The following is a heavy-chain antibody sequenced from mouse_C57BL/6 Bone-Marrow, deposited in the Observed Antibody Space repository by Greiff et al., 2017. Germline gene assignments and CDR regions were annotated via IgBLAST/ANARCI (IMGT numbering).Heavy chain of an antibody. CDR1: GFTFSDYG. CDR2: ISSGSSTI. Sequence: DVKLVESGGGLVKPGGSLKLSCAASGFTFSDYGMHWVRQAPEKGLEWVAYISSGSSTIYDEDTGRGRFTISRDNAKNTLFLQMTSLRSEDTAMYYCARGGYSAWFAYWGQWTLVTVSA. D-gene: IGHD2-3*01. V-gene: IGHV5-17*01. J-gene: IGHJ3*01. CDR3: ARGGYSAWFAY.